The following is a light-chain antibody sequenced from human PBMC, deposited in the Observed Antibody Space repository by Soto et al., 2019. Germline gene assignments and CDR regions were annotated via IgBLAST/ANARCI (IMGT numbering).Light chain of an antibody. CDR3: SSYTTSGTYV. V-gene: IGLV2-14*03. CDR1: SSDVGGYNY. Sequence: QSVLTQPASVSGSPGQSITISCTGTSSDVGGYNYVSWYQQHPGKAPKLMIYDVSNRPSGVSNRFSGLKSGNTASLTISGLHAEDEADYYCSSYTTSGTYVFGTGTKVTVL. CDR2: DVS. J-gene: IGLJ1*01.